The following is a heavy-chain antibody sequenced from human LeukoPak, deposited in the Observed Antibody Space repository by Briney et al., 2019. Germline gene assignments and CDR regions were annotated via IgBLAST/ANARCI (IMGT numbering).Heavy chain of an antibody. D-gene: IGHD3-22*01. CDR3: TRPSYDSSVSGVVY. CDR2: IRSKANSYAT. Sequence: GGSLRLSCAASGFTFSSYGMSWVRQASGKGLEWVGRIRSKANSYATTDVASVRGRFSISRDDSKNTAYLQMNSLKTEDTAVYYCTRPSYDSSVSGVVYWGQGTLDTASS. V-gene: IGHV3-73*01. J-gene: IGHJ4*02. CDR1: GFTFSSYG.